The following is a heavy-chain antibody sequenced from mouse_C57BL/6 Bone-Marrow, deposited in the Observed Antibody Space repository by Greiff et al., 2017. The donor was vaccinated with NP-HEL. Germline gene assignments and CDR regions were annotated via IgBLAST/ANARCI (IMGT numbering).Heavy chain of an antibody. J-gene: IGHJ3*01. CDR1: GFTFSNYW. CDR2: IRLKSDNYAT. CDR3: TLYYAWFAY. V-gene: IGHV6-3*01. D-gene: IGHD1-1*01. Sequence: DVMLVESGGGLVQPGGSMKLSCVASGFTFSNYWMNWVRQSPEKGLEWVAQIRLKSDNYATHYAESVKGRFTISRDDSKSSVYLQMNNLRAEDTGIYYCTLYYAWFAYWGQGTLVTVSA.